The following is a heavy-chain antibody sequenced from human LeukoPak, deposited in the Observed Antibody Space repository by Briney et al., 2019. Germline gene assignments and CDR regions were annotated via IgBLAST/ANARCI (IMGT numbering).Heavy chain of an antibody. D-gene: IGHD3-9*01. CDR1: GGSIISYY. J-gene: IGHJ4*02. Sequence: SETLSLTCTVSGGSIISYYWSWVRQPAGKGLEWIGRIYYSGSTSYNPSLKSRVTISVDTSKNQCSLKLSSVTAADTAVYYCARVYYDILTGYDQSFDYWGQGTLVTVSS. V-gene: IGHV4-4*07. CDR3: ARVYYDILTGYDQSFDY. CDR2: IYYSGST.